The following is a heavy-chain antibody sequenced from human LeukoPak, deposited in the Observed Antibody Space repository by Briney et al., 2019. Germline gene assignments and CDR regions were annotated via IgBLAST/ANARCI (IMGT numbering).Heavy chain of an antibody. D-gene: IGHD3-22*01. CDR1: GGSISSYY. V-gene: IGHV4-59*01. CDR3: ARAHPYYYDSSGYYGGGYFDY. CDR2: IYYSGST. J-gene: IGHJ4*02. Sequence: SETLSLTCTVSGGSISSYYWSWIRQPPGKGLEWIGYIYYSGSTNYNPSLKSRVTISVDTSKNQFSLKLSSVTAADTAVYYCARAHPYYYDSSGYYGGGYFDYWGQGTLVTVSS.